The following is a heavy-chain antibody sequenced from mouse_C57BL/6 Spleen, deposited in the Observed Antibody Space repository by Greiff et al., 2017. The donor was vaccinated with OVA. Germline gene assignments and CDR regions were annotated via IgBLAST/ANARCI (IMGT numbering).Heavy chain of an antibody. CDR1: GYSITSGYY. CDR3: ASMVTTAFDV. V-gene: IGHV3-6*01. J-gene: IGHJ1*03. CDR2: ISYDGSN. D-gene: IGHD2-2*01. Sequence: VQLKESGPGLVKPSQSLSLTCSVTGYSITSGYYWNWIRQFPGNKLEWMGYISYDGSNNYNPSLKNRISITRDTSKNQFFLKLNSVTTEDTATYYCASMVTTAFDVWGTGTTVTVSS.